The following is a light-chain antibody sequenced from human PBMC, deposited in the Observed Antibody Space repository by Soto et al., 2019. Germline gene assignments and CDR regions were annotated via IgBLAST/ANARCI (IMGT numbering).Light chain of an antibody. CDR1: QSISNNY. J-gene: IGKJ2*01. CDR3: QQDGSSPPYT. CDR2: GSS. V-gene: IGKV3-20*01. Sequence: EVVLTQSPGTLSLSPGERATLSCRASQSISNNYFAWYQQKPGQAPRLLIFGSSDRATGIPDRFSGSGSGTDDGLTISRLEPEDIVVDYCQQDGSSPPYTFGEGTKLEIK.